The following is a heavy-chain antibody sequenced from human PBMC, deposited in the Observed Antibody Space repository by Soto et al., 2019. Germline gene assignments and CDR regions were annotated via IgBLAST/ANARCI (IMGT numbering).Heavy chain of an antibody. CDR2: IWYDGSNK. V-gene: IGHV3-33*01. CDR1: GFTFSSYG. Sequence: GGSLRLSCAASGFTFSSYGMHWVRQAPGKGLEWVAVIWYDGSNKYYADSVKGRFTISRDNSKNTLYLQMNSLRAEDTAVYYCARVRGYSYGFDDWGQRTLVTVSS. CDR3: ARVRGYSYGFDD. J-gene: IGHJ4*02. D-gene: IGHD5-18*01.